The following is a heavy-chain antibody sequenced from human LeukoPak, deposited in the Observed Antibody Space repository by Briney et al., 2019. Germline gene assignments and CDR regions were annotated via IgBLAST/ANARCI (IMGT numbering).Heavy chain of an antibody. V-gene: IGHV4-39*01. Sequence: SETLSLTCTVSGGSISSSSYYWGWIRQPPGKGLEWIGSIYYSGSTYYNPSLKSRVTISVDTSKNQFSLKLSSATAADTAVYYCARHLSSSWYFDYWGQGTLVTVSS. CDR1: GGSISSSSYY. CDR2: IYYSGST. CDR3: ARHLSSSWYFDY. J-gene: IGHJ4*02. D-gene: IGHD6-13*01.